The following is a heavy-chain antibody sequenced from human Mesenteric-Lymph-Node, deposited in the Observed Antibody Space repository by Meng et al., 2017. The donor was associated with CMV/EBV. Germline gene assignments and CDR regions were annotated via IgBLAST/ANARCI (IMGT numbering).Heavy chain of an antibody. J-gene: IGHJ4*02. Sequence: KASGYTFTSYYMHWVRQAPGQGLEWMGIINPSGGSTSYAQKFQGRVTMTRDTSTSTVYMELNSLRSDDTAVYYCTRGSASGAYFFDYWGQGTLVTVSS. CDR1: GYTFTSYY. CDR2: INPSGGST. CDR3: TRGSASGAYFFDY. V-gene: IGHV1-46*01. D-gene: IGHD1-26*01.